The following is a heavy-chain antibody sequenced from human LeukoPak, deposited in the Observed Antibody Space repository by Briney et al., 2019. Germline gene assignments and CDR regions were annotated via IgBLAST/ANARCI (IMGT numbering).Heavy chain of an antibody. Sequence: GGSLRLSCAASGFTFSSYSMNWVRQAPGKGLEWVSSISSSSSYIYYADSVKGRFTISRDNAKNSLYLQMNSLRAEDTAVYYCAKALGTYSSGWFDPNWGQGTLVTVSS. D-gene: IGHD6-19*01. V-gene: IGHV3-21*04. CDR3: AKALGTYSSGWFDPN. J-gene: IGHJ4*02. CDR2: ISSSSSYI. CDR1: GFTFSSYS.